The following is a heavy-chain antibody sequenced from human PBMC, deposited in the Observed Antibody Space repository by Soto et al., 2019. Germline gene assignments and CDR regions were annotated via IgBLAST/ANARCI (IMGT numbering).Heavy chain of an antibody. CDR3: ARDAISGVRGVIHRGRLNWFDP. CDR2: ISSSSSYI. Sequence: GGSLRLSCAASGFTFSSYSMNWVRQAPGKGLEWVSSISSSSSYIYYADSVKGRFTISRDNAKNSLYLQMNGLRAEDTAVYYCARDAISGVRGVIHRGRLNWFDPWGQGTLVTVSS. CDR1: GFTFSSYS. D-gene: IGHD3-10*01. V-gene: IGHV3-21*01. J-gene: IGHJ5*02.